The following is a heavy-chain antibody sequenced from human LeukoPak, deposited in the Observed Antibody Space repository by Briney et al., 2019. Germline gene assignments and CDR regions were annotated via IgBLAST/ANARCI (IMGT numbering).Heavy chain of an antibody. CDR1: GFTFSSYE. V-gene: IGHV3-48*03. D-gene: IGHD6-6*01. J-gene: IGHJ3*02. CDR3: ARGPSIAARYDAFDI. CDR2: ISSNGSTI. Sequence: GGSLRLSCAASGFTFSSYEMNWVRQAPGKGLEWVSYISSNGSTIYYADSVKGRFTISRDNAKNSLYLQVISLRAEDTAVYYCARGPSIAARYDAFDIWGQGTMVTVSS.